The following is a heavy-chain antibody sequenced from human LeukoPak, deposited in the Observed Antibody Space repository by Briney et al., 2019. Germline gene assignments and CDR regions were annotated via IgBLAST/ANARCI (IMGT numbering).Heavy chain of an antibody. CDR1: GFPFSSYV. CDR3: ARSYGDATFDY. Sequence: PGRSLRLSCAAPGFPFSSYVMHWVRQAPGKGLEWVAIIRSDGSDKYYADSVKGRFTISRDNSKSTLYLQLSSLRAEDTAVYYCARSYGDATFDYWGQGTLVTVSS. D-gene: IGHD4-17*01. J-gene: IGHJ4*02. V-gene: IGHV3-33*01. CDR2: IRSDGSDK.